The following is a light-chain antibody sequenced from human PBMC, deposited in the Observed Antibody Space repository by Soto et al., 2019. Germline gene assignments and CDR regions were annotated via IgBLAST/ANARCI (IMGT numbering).Light chain of an antibody. CDR1: RSNIGNNY. CDR3: GTWDSNLSAGV. Sequence: QSVLTQPPSGCATPGQKVTISCSGGRSNIGNNYVSWYQQVPGTAPQLLIYDDNKRPSGIPDRFSGSKSGTSATLGITGLQTGDEADYYCGTWDSNLSAGVFGTGTKVTVL. V-gene: IGLV1-51*01. J-gene: IGLJ1*01. CDR2: DDN.